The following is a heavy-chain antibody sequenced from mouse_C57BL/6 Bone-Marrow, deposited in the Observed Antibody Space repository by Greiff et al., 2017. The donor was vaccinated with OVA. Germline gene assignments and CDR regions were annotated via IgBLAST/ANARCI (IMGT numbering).Heavy chain of an antibody. CDR2: ISNGGGST. V-gene: IGHV5-12*01. CDR1: GFTFSDYY. J-gene: IGHJ4*01. Sequence: EVKLMESGGGLVQPGGSLKLSCAASGFTFSDYYMYWVRQTPEKRLEWVAYISNGGGSTYYPDTVKGRFTISRDNAKNTLYLQMSRLKSEDTAMYYCASRGAMDYWGQGTSVTVSS. CDR3: ASRGAMDY.